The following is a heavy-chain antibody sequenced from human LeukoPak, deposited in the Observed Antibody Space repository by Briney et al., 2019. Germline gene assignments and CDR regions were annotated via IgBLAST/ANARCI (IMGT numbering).Heavy chain of an antibody. CDR1: GGSVSDYY. CDR2: IYYTGST. CDR3: ASRKLGNDY. D-gene: IGHD7-27*01. J-gene: IGHJ4*02. Sequence: SETLSLTCTVSGGSVSDYYWSWIRQSPGKGLEWIGYIYYTGSTSYNPSLRSRVTMSADTSKNQFSLKLSSVTAADTAVYYCASRKLGNDYGGQGTLVIVSS. V-gene: IGHV4-59*02.